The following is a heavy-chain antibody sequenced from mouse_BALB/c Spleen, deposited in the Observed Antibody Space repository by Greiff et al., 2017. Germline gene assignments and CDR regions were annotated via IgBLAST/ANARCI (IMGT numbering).Heavy chain of an antibody. CDR1: GYTFTDYE. Sequence: VHLVESGAELVRPGASVTLSCKASGYTFTDYEMHWVKQTPVHGLEWIGAIDPETGGTTYNQKFKGKATLTADKSSSTVYMELRSLTSEDSAVYYCTRGGYGYCFDYWGQGTTLTVSS. V-gene: IGHV1-15*01. CDR3: TRGGYGYCFDY. D-gene: IGHD1-2*01. CDR2: IDPETGGT. J-gene: IGHJ2*01.